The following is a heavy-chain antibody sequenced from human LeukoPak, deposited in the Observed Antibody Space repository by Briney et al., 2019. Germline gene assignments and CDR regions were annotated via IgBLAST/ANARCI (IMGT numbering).Heavy chain of an antibody. J-gene: IGHJ3*02. CDR3: AEDKGRLSIAAPKDAFDI. D-gene: IGHD6-6*01. CDR1: GFTFSSSG. CDR2: ISGSGGRT. V-gene: IGHV3-23*01. Sequence: GGSLRLSCAASGFTFSSSGMSWVRQAPGKGLEWVSAISGSGGRTYYADSVRGRLIISRDNSKNTLYLQMNSLRAEDTAIYYCAEDKGRLSIAAPKDAFDIWGQGTMVTVSS.